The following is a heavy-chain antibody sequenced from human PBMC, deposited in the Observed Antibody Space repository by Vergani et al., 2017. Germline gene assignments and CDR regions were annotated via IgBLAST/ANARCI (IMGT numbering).Heavy chain of an antibody. CDR1: GFTFSNYY. D-gene: IGHD1-26*01. V-gene: IGHV3-21*01. Sequence: VQLVESGGGLVKPGGSLRLSCATSGFTFSNYYMNWVRQAPGMGLEWVSSISSGSSYKYYADSVKGRCTISRDNAKNSLYLQMNSLRADDTAVYYCARDAHTDGSYGYNWFDPWGQGTLVTVSS. CDR3: ARDAHTDGSYGYNWFDP. CDR2: ISSGSSYK. J-gene: IGHJ5*02.